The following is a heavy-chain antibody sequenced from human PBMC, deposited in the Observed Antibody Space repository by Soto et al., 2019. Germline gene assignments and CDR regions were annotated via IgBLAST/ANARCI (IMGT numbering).Heavy chain of an antibody. CDR1: GFTFNNYN. Sequence: GGSLRLSCAASGFTFNNYNMNWARQAPGKGLEWVSSFSSSSGHIYYADSVKGRFTISRDNAKNSLFLQMNSLRAEDTAVYYCARDPRYSSGWYWYFDLWGRGTLVTVSS. V-gene: IGHV3-21*01. CDR2: FSSSSGHI. J-gene: IGHJ2*01. D-gene: IGHD6-19*01. CDR3: ARDPRYSSGWYWYFDL.